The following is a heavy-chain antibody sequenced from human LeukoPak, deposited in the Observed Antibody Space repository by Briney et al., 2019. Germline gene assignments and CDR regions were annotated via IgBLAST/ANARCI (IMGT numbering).Heavy chain of an antibody. CDR1: GFTFSSYA. D-gene: IGHD3-10*01. Sequence: GGSLRLSCAASGFTFSSYAMSWVRQAPGKGLEWVSAISGSGGSTYYADSVKGRFTISRDNSKNTLYLQMNSLRAEDTAVYYCAKDAPDYYGSGSYQSYDAFDIWGQGTMATVSS. J-gene: IGHJ3*02. CDR2: ISGSGGST. V-gene: IGHV3-23*01. CDR3: AKDAPDYYGSGSYQSYDAFDI.